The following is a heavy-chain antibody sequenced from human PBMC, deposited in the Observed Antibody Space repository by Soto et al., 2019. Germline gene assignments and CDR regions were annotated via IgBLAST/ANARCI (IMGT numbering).Heavy chain of an antibody. V-gene: IGHV4-4*02. CDR3: ARGPGVVVSADDAFDI. CDR2: IYHSGSA. J-gene: IGHJ3*02. CDR1: GGSVSSRNW. Sequence: QVQLQESGPGLVKPSGTLSLTCAVSGGSVSSRNWWSWVRQSPGKGLEWMGEIYHSGSAHYNPSLKSRATISLHKSKNQFSLRLTSVTAADTAVYYCARGPGVVVSADDAFDIWGPGTRVIVSS. D-gene: IGHD2-21*02.